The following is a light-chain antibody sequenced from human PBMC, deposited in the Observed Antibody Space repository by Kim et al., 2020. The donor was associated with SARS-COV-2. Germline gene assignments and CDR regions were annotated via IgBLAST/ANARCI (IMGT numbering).Light chain of an antibody. CDR3: SSYADSNNWV. J-gene: IGLJ1*01. CDR2: EVS. Sequence: GQSVTISCTGTRSYVGDYNSVSWYQQPPRKAPTLIISEVSKRPSGVPDLFSGSKSGNTASLTVTGLQAEDEADYYCSSYADSNNWVFGTGTKVTVL. V-gene: IGLV2-8*01. CDR1: RSYVGDYNS.